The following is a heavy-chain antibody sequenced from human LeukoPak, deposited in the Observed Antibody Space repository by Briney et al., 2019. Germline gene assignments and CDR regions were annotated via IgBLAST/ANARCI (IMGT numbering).Heavy chain of an antibody. CDR1: GGSISTYY. D-gene: IGHD6-13*01. J-gene: IGHJ4*02. CDR2: IYFAGNT. Sequence: SETLSLTCTVSGGSISTYYWSWIRQPPGRELEWIGCIYFAGNTNYNPSLKSRVTISVDTSNNEFSLNLNSVTAADTAVYFCARAEGFGSSSGLIHFWGQGTLVTVSS. CDR3: ARAEGFGSSSGLIHF. V-gene: IGHV4-59*01.